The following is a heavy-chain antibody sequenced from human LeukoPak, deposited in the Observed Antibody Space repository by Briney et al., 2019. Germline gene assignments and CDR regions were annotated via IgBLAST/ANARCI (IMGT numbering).Heavy chain of an antibody. CDR1: GGSISSSSYY. V-gene: IGHV4-39*07. Sequence: SETLSLTCTVSGGSISSSSYYWGWIRQPPGKGLEWIGSIYYSGSTYYNPSLKSRVTISVDTSKNQFFLKLSSVTAADTAVYYCARVGRYSSSWYWAGNDAFDIWGQGTMVTVSS. J-gene: IGHJ3*02. CDR3: ARVGRYSSSWYWAGNDAFDI. CDR2: IYYSGST. D-gene: IGHD6-13*01.